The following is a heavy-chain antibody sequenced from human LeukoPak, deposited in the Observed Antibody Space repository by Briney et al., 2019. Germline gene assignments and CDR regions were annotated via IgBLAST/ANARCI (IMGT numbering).Heavy chain of an antibody. Sequence: SETLSLTCTVSGGSVSSGSYYWSWIRQPPGTGLEWIGYIYYSGSTNYNPSLKSRVTISVDTSKNQFSLKLSSVTAADTAVYYCARARRGSSGYFDYWGQGTLVTVSS. CDR1: GGSVSSGSYY. J-gene: IGHJ4*02. D-gene: IGHD6-6*01. CDR2: IYYSGST. V-gene: IGHV4-61*01. CDR3: ARARRGSSGYFDY.